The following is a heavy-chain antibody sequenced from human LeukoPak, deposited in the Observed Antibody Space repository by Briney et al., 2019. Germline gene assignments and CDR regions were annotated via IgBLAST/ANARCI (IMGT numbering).Heavy chain of an antibody. V-gene: IGHV4-30-2*02. Sequence: SQTLSLTCAVSGGSISSGGYSWSWIRQPPGKGLEWIGYIYHSGSTYYNPSLKSRVTISVDTSKNQFSLKLSSVTAADTAVYYCAREYYDFWPYGMDVWGQGTTVTVSS. CDR2: IYHSGST. J-gene: IGHJ6*02. D-gene: IGHD3-3*01. CDR3: AREYYDFWPYGMDV. CDR1: GGSISSGGYS.